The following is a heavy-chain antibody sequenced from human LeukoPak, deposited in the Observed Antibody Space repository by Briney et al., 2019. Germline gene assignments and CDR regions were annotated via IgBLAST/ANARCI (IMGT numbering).Heavy chain of an antibody. J-gene: IGHJ4*02. CDR1: GGSISSDGYY. D-gene: IGHD4-23*01. V-gene: IGHV4-30-4*01. CDR3: ARGGTTVIAPVY. CDR2: IYYRGGT. Sequence: SQTLSLTCTVSGGSISSDGYYWRWIRQPPGEGLEWIGYIYYRGGTYYNPSLRSRVTISVDTSKNQFSLKLSSVTAADTAVYYCARGGTTVIAPVYWGQGTLVTVSS.